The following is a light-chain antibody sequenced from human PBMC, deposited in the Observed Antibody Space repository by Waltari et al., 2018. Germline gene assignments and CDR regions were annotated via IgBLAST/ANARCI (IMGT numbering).Light chain of an antibody. J-gene: IGLJ2*01. CDR2: EVS. V-gene: IGLV2-14*01. CDR3: SSYRSGSILV. CDR1: SSDVGGYNY. Sequence: QSALTQPASVSASPGPAITISCTGTSSDVGGYNYISWYHQHPGKVPKVMLYEVSNRPSGVSHRFSGSKSGNTASLTISGLQAEDEADYYSSSYRSGSILVFGGVTKVTVL.